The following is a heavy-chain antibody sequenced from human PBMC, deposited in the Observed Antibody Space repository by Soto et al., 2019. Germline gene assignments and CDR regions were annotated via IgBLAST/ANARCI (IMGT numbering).Heavy chain of an antibody. V-gene: IGHV3-9*01. CDR3: AKDEVRAVAAVGAFDI. J-gene: IGHJ3*02. Sequence: EVQLVESGGGLVQPGRSLRLSCASSGFTFHDYAMHWVRQAPGKGLEWVSGISWNSGSIVYADSVKGRFTISRDNAKKSLYLQMNSLRAEDTALYYCAKDEVRAVAAVGAFDIWGQGTMVTVSS. D-gene: IGHD6-19*01. CDR2: ISWNSGSI. CDR1: GFTFHDYA.